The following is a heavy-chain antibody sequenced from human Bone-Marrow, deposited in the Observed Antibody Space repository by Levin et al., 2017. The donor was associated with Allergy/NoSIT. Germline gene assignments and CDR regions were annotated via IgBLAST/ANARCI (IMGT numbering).Heavy chain of an antibody. CDR2: ISADNGNT. CDR3: ASGTYHSDRERTQSFGL. CDR1: GYTFTIYG. V-gene: IGHV1-18*01. Sequence: ASVKVSCKASGYTFTIYGITWVRQAPGQGLEWMGCISADNGNTNYTQKLQGRVSMTTDTSTSTAYMELRSLRSDDTAVYYCASGTYHSDRERTQSFGLWGQGTLVSVSS. D-gene: IGHD3-22*01. J-gene: IGHJ4*02.